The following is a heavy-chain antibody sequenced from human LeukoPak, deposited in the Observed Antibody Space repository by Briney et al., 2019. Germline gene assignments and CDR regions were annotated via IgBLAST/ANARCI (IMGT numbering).Heavy chain of an antibody. CDR1: GGTFSSYA. CDR3: ARILNSYYDILTGSPALDY. CDR2: ISAYNGNT. J-gene: IGHJ4*02. Sequence: ASVKVSCKASGGTFSSYAISWVRQAPGQGLEWMGWISAYNGNTNYAQKLQGRVTMTTDTSTSTAYMELRSLRSDDTAVYYCARILNSYYDILTGSPALDYWGQGTLVTVSS. V-gene: IGHV1-18*01. D-gene: IGHD3-9*01.